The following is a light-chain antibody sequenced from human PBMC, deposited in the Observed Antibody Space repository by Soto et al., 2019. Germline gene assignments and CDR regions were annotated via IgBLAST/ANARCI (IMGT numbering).Light chain of an antibody. CDR3: QSYDSSLSAVA. CDR2: SNT. CDR1: SSNIGAGYD. Sequence: QSVLTQPPSVSGAPGQRVTISCTGSSSNIGAGYDVHWYQQLPGTAPELLIFSNTNRPSGVPDRFSGSKSGTSASLAITGLQAEDEADYYCQSYDSSLSAVAFGGGTKLTVL. J-gene: IGLJ2*01. V-gene: IGLV1-40*01.